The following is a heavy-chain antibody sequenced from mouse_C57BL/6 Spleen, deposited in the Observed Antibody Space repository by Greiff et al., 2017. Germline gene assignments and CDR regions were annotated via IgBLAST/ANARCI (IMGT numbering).Heavy chain of an antibody. Sequence: VQLQQPGAELVKPGASVKLSCKASGYTFTSYWMHWVKPRPGQGLEWIGMIHPNSGSTNYNEKFKSKATLTVDKSSSTAYMQHSSLTSEDSAVYYCARSSCGNYFDYWGQGTTLTVSS. J-gene: IGHJ2*01. CDR3: ARSSCGNYFDY. V-gene: IGHV1-64*01. CDR1: GYTFTSYW. CDR2: IHPNSGST. D-gene: IGHD1-1*02.